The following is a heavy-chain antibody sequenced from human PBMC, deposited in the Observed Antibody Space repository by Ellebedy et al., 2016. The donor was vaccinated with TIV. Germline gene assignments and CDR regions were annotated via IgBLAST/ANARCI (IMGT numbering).Heavy chain of an antibody. J-gene: IGHJ4*02. Sequence: SETLSLTCTVSGGSISSYYWSWIRQPPGKGLEWIGYIYYSGSTNYNPSLKSRVTISVDTSKNQFSLKLSSVTAADTAVYYCARSGPSGYSYGYMDYWGQGTLVTVSS. CDR3: ARSGPSGYSYGYMDY. V-gene: IGHV4-59*01. D-gene: IGHD5-18*01. CDR2: IYYSGST. CDR1: GGSISSYY.